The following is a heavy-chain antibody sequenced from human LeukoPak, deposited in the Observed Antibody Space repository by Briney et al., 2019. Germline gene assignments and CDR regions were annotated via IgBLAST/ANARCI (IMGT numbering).Heavy chain of an antibody. CDR2: ISSSSSYI. CDR1: GFSFSSYD. Sequence: PGGSLRLSCAASGFSFSSYDMNWIRQAPGKGLEWVSSISSSSSYIYYADSVKGRFTISRDNSKSSLFLQMNSLRAEDTAVYYCANAGWEVPAAIFSPHLYYMDVWGKGTTVTVSS. CDR3: ANAGWEVPAAIFSPHLYYMDV. J-gene: IGHJ6*03. V-gene: IGHV3-21*04. D-gene: IGHD2-2*02.